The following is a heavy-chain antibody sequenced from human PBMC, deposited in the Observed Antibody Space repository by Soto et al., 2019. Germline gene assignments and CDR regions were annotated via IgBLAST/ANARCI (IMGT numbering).Heavy chain of an antibody. V-gene: IGHV1-69*01. J-gene: IGHJ4*02. CDR3: ARGWGYDSSDYYYAY. CDR2: IIPIFGTA. D-gene: IGHD3-22*01. Sequence: QVQLVQSGAEVRKPGSSVKVSCKASGGTFSRHAISWVRQARGQGLEWMGGIIPIFGTANHAQKFQGRVTIIADESTSTAYMELSSLRSEDTAIYYCARGWGYDSSDYYYAYWGQGTLVIVSS. CDR1: GGTFSRHA.